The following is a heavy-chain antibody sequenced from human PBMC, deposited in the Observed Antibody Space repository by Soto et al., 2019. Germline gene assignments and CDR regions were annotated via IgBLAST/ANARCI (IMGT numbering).Heavy chain of an antibody. Sequence: GESLKISCKGSGYSFTSYWIGWVRQMPGKGLEWMGIIYPGDSDTRYSPSFQGQVTISADKSISTAYLQWSSLKASDTAMYYCARHLRLVYDLWSRYYTASDIXCPATMGTVSS. D-gene: IGHD3-3*01. V-gene: IGHV5-51*01. CDR1: GYSFTSYW. J-gene: IGHJ3*02. CDR3: ARHLRLVYDLWSRYYTASDI. CDR2: IYPGDSDT.